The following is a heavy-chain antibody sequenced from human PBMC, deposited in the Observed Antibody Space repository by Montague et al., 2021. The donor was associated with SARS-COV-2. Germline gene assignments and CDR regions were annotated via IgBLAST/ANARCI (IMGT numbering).Heavy chain of an antibody. CDR3: ARPLVRGVPKAFDI. Sequence: SETLSLTCTVSGGSITRNYYYGWIRQPPGKGLEWVGNSYYSGTTFINPSLKSRVTISVDASKNQFSLSLTSVTAADTAVYYCARPLVRGVPKAFDIWGQGALVIVSS. CDR2: SYYSGTT. CDR1: GGSITRNYYY. D-gene: IGHD3-10*01. J-gene: IGHJ3*02. V-gene: IGHV4-39*01.